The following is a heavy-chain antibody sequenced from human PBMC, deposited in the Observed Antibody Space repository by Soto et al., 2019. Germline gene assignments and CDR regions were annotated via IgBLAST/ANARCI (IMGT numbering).Heavy chain of an antibody. CDR3: ARDRLAAAVPFDY. D-gene: IGHD6-13*01. Sequence: SETLSLTCAVSGYSISSGYYWGWIRQPPGKGLEWIGSIYHSGSTYYNPSLKSRVTISVDTSKNQFSLKLSSVTAADTAVYYCARDRLAAAVPFDYCGQGTLVTFSS. CDR1: GYSISSGYY. V-gene: IGHV4-38-2*02. J-gene: IGHJ4*02. CDR2: IYHSGST.